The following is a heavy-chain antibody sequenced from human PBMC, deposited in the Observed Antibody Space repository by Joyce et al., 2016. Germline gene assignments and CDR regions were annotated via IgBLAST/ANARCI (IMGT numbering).Heavy chain of an antibody. CDR2: IYYSGST. J-gene: IGHJ4*02. Sequence: QVQLQESGPGLVKPSQTLSLTCTVSGGSISGGDFYWTWIRQHPGKGLERIGNIYYSGSTYYNPSLKSRISMSVDRSKNHFSLRLNSATAADTALYKCARMREWLRFHYFDYWGQGILVTVSS. CDR3: ARMREWLRFHYFDY. D-gene: IGHD5-12*01. V-gene: IGHV4-31*03. CDR1: GGSISGGDFY.